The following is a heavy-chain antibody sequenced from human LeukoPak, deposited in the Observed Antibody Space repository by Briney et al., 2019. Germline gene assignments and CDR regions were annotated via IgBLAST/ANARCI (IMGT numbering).Heavy chain of an antibody. J-gene: IGHJ4*02. V-gene: IGHV3-23*01. D-gene: IGHD1-26*01. CDR1: GFTFSSYA. CDR3: AKDFTYSGTYYVIRTPDFDY. Sequence: GGSLRLSCAASGFTFSSYAMSWVRQAPGKGLEWVSAISGTGDSTYYADSVKGRFTISRDNSKNTLYLQMNSLRAEDTAVYYCAKDFTYSGTYYVIRTPDFDYWGQGTLVTVSS. CDR2: ISGTGDST.